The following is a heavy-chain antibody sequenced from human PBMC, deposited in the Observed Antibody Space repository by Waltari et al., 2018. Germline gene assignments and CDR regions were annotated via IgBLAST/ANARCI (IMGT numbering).Heavy chain of an antibody. Sequence: EVQLSESGGGLVQPGGSRRLSCAASGFTFSSYAMSWVRQAPGKGVVWVSAISGRGGSTYYADSVKGRFTISRDNSKNTLYLQMNSLRAEDTAVYYCAKDTRTMVRGAVFDYWGQGTLVTVSS. J-gene: IGHJ4*02. V-gene: IGHV3-23*01. CDR1: GFTFSSYA. D-gene: IGHD3-10*01. CDR3: AKDTRTMVRGAVFDY. CDR2: ISGRGGST.